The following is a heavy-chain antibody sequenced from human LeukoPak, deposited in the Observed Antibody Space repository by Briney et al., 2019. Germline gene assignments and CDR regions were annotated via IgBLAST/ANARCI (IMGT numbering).Heavy chain of an antibody. CDR2: MNPNSGNT. D-gene: IGHD3-10*01. CDR1: GGTFSSYA. Sequence: GASVKVSCKASGGTFSSYAISWVRQAPGQGLEWMGWMNPNSGNTGYAQKFQGRVTITRNTSISTAYMELSSLRSEDTAVYYCARGGAMSAAADYWGQGTLVTVSS. CDR3: ARGGAMSAAADY. V-gene: IGHV1-8*03. J-gene: IGHJ4*02.